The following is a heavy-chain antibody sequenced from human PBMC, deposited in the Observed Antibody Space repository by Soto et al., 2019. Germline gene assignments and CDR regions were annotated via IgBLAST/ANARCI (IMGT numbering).Heavy chain of an antibody. J-gene: IGHJ5*02. Sequence: QVQLVESGGGLVKPGGSLRLSCAASGFTFSDYYMSWIRQAPGKGLEWVSYISSSSSYTNYADSVKGRFTISRDNAKNSLYLQMNSLRAEDTAVYYCARGGLYSSGWYAVNWFDPWGQGTLVTVSS. CDR2: ISSSSSYT. D-gene: IGHD6-19*01. CDR3: ARGGLYSSGWYAVNWFDP. V-gene: IGHV3-11*06. CDR1: GFTFSDYY.